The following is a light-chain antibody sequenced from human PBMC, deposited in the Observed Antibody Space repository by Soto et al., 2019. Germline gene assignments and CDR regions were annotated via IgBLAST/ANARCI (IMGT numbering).Light chain of an antibody. CDR3: AAWDDSLRGRV. CDR1: NSNIGSNL. J-gene: IGLJ2*01. CDR2: SDN. Sequence: QSVLTQPPSASGTPGQRVTLSCSGSNSNIGSNLVTWYQQLPGTAPKCLIYSDNQRPSGVPDRISGSRSGTSASLAISGLQSEDEAEYYCAAWDDSLRGRVFGGGTKVTVL. V-gene: IGLV1-44*01.